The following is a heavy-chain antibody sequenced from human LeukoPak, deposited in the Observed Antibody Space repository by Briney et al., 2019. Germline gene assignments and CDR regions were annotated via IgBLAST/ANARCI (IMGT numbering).Heavy chain of an antibody. CDR1: GITFDDYS. CDR3: MVQQWVAALFDF. CDR2: IRSKAYGGTT. D-gene: IGHD6-19*01. Sequence: GSLRLPCTASGITFDDYSMSWFRQAPGKGLEWVGFIRSKAYGGTTEYAASVKGRFTISIDDSKSIAYLQMNSLKTEDTAMYYCMVQQWVAALFDFWGQGTLVTVSS. J-gene: IGHJ4*02. V-gene: IGHV3-49*03.